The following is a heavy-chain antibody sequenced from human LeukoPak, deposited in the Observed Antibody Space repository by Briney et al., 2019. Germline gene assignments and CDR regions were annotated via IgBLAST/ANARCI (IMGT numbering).Heavy chain of an antibody. CDR1: GGSINSDC. D-gene: IGHD5-24*01. J-gene: IGHJ4*02. CDR2: ICYTGSI. Sequence: PSETLSLTCTVSGGSINSDCWSWIRQPPGQGLEWIVYICYTGSINYNPSLESRVTISLDTSKNQFSLKLSSVTAADTAVYYCARVPLESNTATHFDSWGQGTLVTVSS. V-gene: IGHV4-59*01. CDR3: ARVPLESNTATHFDS.